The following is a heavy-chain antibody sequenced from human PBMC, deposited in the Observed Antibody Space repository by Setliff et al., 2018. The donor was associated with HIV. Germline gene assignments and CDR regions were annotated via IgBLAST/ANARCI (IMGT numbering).Heavy chain of an antibody. Sequence: PGESLTISCTASGFIFKDFAMHWVRQAPGKGLEWVADISYDGRKTYFADFVKGRFTISRDNSKNTLYLQMNSLRPDDTALYYCARVDVLMVYAANPRVGALEFWGQGTLVTVSS. D-gene: IGHD2-8*01. J-gene: IGHJ4*02. CDR2: ISYDGRKT. V-gene: IGHV3-30*04. CDR3: ARVDVLMVYAANPRVGALEF. CDR1: GFIFKDFA.